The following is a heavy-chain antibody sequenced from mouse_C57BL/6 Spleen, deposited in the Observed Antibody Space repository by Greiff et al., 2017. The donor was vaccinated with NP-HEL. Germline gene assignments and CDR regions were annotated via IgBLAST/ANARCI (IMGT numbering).Heavy chain of an antibody. CDR2: IHPNSGST. D-gene: IGHD4-1*01. CDR1: GYPFTSYW. J-gene: IGHJ2*01. Sequence: QVQLQQPGAELVKPGASVKLSCKASGYPFTSYWMHWVKQRPGQGLEWIGMIHPNSGSTNYNEKFKSKATLTVDKSSSTAYMQLSSLTSEDSAVYYCARGGTGIYYFDYWGQGTTLTVSS. CDR3: ARGGTGIYYFDY. V-gene: IGHV1-64*01.